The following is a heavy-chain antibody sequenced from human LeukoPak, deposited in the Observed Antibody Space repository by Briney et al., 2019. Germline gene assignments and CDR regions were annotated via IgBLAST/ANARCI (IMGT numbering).Heavy chain of an antibody. J-gene: IGHJ4*02. CDR2: INAGNDNT. V-gene: IGHV1-3*01. CDR3: ARAESAVAAHSGY. Sequence: ASVKVSCKASGYSFTIYFIHWVRQAPGQRLEWMGWINAGNDNTKYSQKFQGRVTITRDTSASTAYMELSSLRSEDTAVYYCARAESAVAAHSGYWGQGTLVTVSS. D-gene: IGHD6-19*01. CDR1: GYSFTIYF.